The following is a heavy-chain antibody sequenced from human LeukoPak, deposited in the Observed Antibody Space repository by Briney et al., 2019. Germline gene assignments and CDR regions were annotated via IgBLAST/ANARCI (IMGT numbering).Heavy chain of an antibody. CDR1: GYTFTSYG. V-gene: IGHV1-18*01. D-gene: IGHD3-22*01. J-gene: IGHJ4*02. CDR2: ISAYNGNT. CDR3: ARESEIYYYDSSGYYYGDFDY. Sequence: ASVKVSCKASGYTFTSYGISWGLQAPGQGLEWMGWISAYNGNTNYAQKLQGRVTMTTDTSTNTAYMELRSLRSADTAVYYCARESEIYYYDSSGYYYGDFDYWGQGTLVTVSS.